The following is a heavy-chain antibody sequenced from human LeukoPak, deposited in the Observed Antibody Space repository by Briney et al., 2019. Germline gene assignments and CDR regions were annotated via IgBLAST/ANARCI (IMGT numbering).Heavy chain of an antibody. CDR1: GYTFTSYG. V-gene: IGHV1-18*01. CDR2: ISAYNGNT. D-gene: IGHD2-15*01. Sequence: ASVKVSCKASGYTFTSYGISWVRQAPGQGLEWMGWISAYNGNTNYAQKLQGRVTMTTDTSTSTAYMELRSLRSDDTAVYYCARDGYCSGGSCYTDYYYYGMDVWGQGTTVTVSS. CDR3: ARDGYCSGGSCYTDYYYYGMDV. J-gene: IGHJ6*02.